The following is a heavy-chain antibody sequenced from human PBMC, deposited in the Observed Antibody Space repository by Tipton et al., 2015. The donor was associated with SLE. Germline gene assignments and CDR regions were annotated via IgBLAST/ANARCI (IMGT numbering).Heavy chain of an antibody. CDR2: IKQDGSEK. V-gene: IGHV3-7*01. D-gene: IGHD1-26*01. Sequence: SLRLSCAASGFTFSSYWMSWVRQAPGKGLEWVANIKQDGSEKYYVDSVKGRFTISRDNARNSLYLQMNSLRAEDTAVHYCAREAYSGSYFDDWGHGTLVTVSS. CDR3: AREAYSGSYFDD. J-gene: IGHJ4*01. CDR1: GFTFSSYW.